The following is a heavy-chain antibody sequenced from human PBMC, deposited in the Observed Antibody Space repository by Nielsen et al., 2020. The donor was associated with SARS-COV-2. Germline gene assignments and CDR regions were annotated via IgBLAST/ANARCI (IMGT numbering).Heavy chain of an antibody. D-gene: IGHD3-22*01. V-gene: IGHV1-69*13. J-gene: IGHJ6*02. CDR1: GGTFSSYA. CDR2: IIPIFGTA. Sequence: SVKVSCKASGGTFSSYAISWVRQAPGQGLEWMGGIIPIFGTANYAQKFQGRVTITADESTSTAYMELSSLRSEDTAVYYCARSSVTMIGGYYYGMDVWGQGTTVTRLL. CDR3: ARSSVTMIGGYYYGMDV.